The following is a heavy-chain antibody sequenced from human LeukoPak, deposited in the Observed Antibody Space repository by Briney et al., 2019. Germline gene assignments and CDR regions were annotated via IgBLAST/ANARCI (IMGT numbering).Heavy chain of an antibody. J-gene: IGHJ6*03. D-gene: IGHD2-2*02. CDR3: AKDLGYCSSTSCYSLGWYYYYMDV. CDR2: INSDGSST. V-gene: IGHV3-74*01. Sequence: PGGSLRLSCAASGFTFSSYWMHWVRQAPGKGLVWVSRINSDGSSTSYADSVKGRFTISRDNAKNTLYLQMNSLRAEDTAVYYCAKDLGYCSSTSCYSLGWYYYYMDVWGKGTTVTVSS. CDR1: GFTFSSYW.